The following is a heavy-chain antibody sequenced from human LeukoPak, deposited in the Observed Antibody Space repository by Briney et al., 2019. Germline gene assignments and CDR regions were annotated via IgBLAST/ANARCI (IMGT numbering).Heavy chain of an antibody. V-gene: IGHV4-39*07. CDR2: IHHSGST. Sequence: SETLSPTCSVSGGSIVSSTFYWGWVRQPPGKGLEWIGIIHHSGSTYYNPSLKSRVTISVDTSKNTLSLKLNSVTAADTAVYYCARENWRDGYVGSKWGQGTLVTVSS. D-gene: IGHD5-24*01. J-gene: IGHJ4*02. CDR1: GGSIVSSTFY. CDR3: ARENWRDGYVGSK.